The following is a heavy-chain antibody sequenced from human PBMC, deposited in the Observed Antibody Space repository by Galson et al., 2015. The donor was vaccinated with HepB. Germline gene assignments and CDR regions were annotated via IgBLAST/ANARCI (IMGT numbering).Heavy chain of an antibody. D-gene: IGHD4-17*01. CDR3: ARVADADYGDHSHFDY. J-gene: IGHJ4*03. Sequence: SLRLSCAASGFTFSDYYMSWIRQAPGKGLEWLSYISSTGTYTNYADSVKGRFTISRDNAKNSLYLQMNNLRAEDTAVYYCARVADADYGDHSHFDYWGQGTTVIVSS. CDR2: ISSTGTYT. V-gene: IGHV3-11*06. CDR1: GFTFSDYY.